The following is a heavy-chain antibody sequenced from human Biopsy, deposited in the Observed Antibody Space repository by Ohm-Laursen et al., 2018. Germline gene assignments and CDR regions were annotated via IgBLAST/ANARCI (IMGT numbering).Heavy chain of an antibody. D-gene: IGHD6-19*01. V-gene: IGHV4-4*07. Sequence: GTLSLTCSVSGGSTNDYFWSWIRQPAGETLEWIGRIYSSGGSSYNPSLKSRISMSMDTSNNQFSLKLTSVTAADTAVYYCARTPGKAVAGRFLDLWGRGTLVTVSS. CDR3: ARTPGKAVAGRFLDL. J-gene: IGHJ2*01. CDR2: IYSSGGS. CDR1: GGSTNDYF.